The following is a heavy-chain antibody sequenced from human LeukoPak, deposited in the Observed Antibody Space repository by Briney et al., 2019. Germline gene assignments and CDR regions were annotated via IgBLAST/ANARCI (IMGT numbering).Heavy chain of an antibody. D-gene: IGHD2-2*01. CDR1: GFTFSSYG. CDR2: IWYDGSKK. V-gene: IGHV3-33*01. Sequence: GGSLRLSCAASGFTFSSYGFHWVRQAPGKGLEWVALIWYDGSKKYHADSVKGRFTISRDSSDNTLYLQMNSLRAEDTAVYYCARDGCSSTSCPSLYYYYYGMDVWGQGTTVTVSS. CDR3: ARDGCSSTSCPSLYYYYYGMDV. J-gene: IGHJ6*02.